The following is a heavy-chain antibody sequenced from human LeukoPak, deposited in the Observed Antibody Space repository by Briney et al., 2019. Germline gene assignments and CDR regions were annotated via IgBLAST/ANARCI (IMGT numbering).Heavy chain of an antibody. V-gene: IGHV1-18*01. D-gene: IGHD3-3*01. CDR1: GYTFTSYG. CDR2: ISAYNGNT. Sequence: GASVKVSCKASGYTFTSYGISWVRQAPGQGLEWRGWISAYNGNTNYAQKLQGRVTMTTDTSTSTAYMELRSLRSDDTAVYYCARDEFDFWSGYRYGMDVWGQGTTVTVSS. CDR3: ARDEFDFWSGYRYGMDV. J-gene: IGHJ6*02.